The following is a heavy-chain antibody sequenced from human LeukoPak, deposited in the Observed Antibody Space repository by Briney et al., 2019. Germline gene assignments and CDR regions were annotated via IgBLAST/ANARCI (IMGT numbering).Heavy chain of an antibody. V-gene: IGHV1-18*01. J-gene: IGHJ5*02. CDR1: GYTFTSYG. CDR3: ARDTDYDGSGSSWFDP. Sequence: ASVKVSCKASGYTFTSYGISWVRQAPGQGLEWMGWISACNGNTNYEQKLQGRGTMTPDTSTSTAYMELRSPRSDDTDVYDCARDTDYDGSGSSWFDPWGQGTLVTVSS. D-gene: IGHD3-10*01. CDR2: ISACNGNT.